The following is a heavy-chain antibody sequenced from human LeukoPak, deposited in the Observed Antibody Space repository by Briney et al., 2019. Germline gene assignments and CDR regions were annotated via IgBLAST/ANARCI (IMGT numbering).Heavy chain of an antibody. CDR3: ARDGYYFHSSGYYQIDY. CDR2: ISYDGSSK. V-gene: IGHV3-30*04. J-gene: IGHJ4*02. Sequence: GGSLRLSCGASGFTFSNNVMHWVRQAPGKGLEWVTVISYDGSSKYYADSVKGRFTVSRDNSKNTLFLHMNSLRAEDTAVYYCARDGYYFHSSGYYQIDYWGQGTPVTVSS. D-gene: IGHD3-22*01. CDR1: GFTFSNNV.